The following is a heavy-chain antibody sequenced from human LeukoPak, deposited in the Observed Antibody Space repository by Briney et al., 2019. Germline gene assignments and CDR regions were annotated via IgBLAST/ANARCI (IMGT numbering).Heavy chain of an antibody. CDR2: IIPIFGTA. CDR1: GYTFTGYY. Sequence: SVKVSCKASGYTFTGYYIHWVRQAPGQGLEWMGGIIPIFGTANYAQKFQGRVTITTDESTSTAYMELSSLRSEDTAVYYCASASTYYYGSSGYYYGNAFDIWGQGTMVTVSS. V-gene: IGHV1-69*05. J-gene: IGHJ3*02. CDR3: ASASTYYYGSSGYYYGNAFDI. D-gene: IGHD3-22*01.